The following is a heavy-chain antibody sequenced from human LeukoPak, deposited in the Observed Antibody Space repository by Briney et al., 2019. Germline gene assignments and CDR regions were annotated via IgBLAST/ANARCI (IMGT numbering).Heavy chain of an antibody. CDR2: IYYSGST. J-gene: IGHJ4*02. CDR3: AREEYSGYVEA. V-gene: IGHV4-31*03. Sequence: PSQTLSLTCTVSGGSISSGGYYWSWNRQHPGKGLEWIGYIYYSGSTYYNPSLKSRVTISVDTSKNQFSLKLSSVTAADTAVYYCAREEYSGYVEAWGQGTLATVSS. CDR1: GGSISSGGYY. D-gene: IGHD5-12*01.